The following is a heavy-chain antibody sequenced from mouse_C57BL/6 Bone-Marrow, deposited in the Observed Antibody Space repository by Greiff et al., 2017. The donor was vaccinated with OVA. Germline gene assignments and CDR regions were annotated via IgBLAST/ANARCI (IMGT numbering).Heavy chain of an antibody. J-gene: IGHJ4*01. Sequence: VQLQQSGAELVRPGASVTLSCKASGYTFTDYEMHWVKQTPVHGLEWIGAIDPETGGTTYNQKFKGKATLTADKSSSTAYMELRSLTSEDSAVDDGTRGYVNYYSMDYWGQGTSVTVSS. CDR1: GYTFTDYE. V-gene: IGHV1-15*01. CDR3: TRGYVNYYSMDY. D-gene: IGHD2-1*01. CDR2: IDPETGGT.